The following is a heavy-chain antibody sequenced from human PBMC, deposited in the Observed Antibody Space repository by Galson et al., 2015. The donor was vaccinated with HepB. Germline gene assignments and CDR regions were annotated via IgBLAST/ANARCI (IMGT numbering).Heavy chain of an antibody. CDR2: INSKSGGT. J-gene: IGHJ4*02. CDR1: GYTFTDYY. CDR3: ARESSSTSSYFDY. V-gene: IGHV1-2*06. D-gene: IGHD3-10*01. Sequence: QSGAEMKKPGESLKVSCTGSGYTFTDYYIHWVRQAPGQGLEWMGRINSKSGGTDYEQNFQGRVTMTRDPSFSTGYMDLTRLTSDDTAVYCCARESSSTSSYFDYWGQGTLVTVSS.